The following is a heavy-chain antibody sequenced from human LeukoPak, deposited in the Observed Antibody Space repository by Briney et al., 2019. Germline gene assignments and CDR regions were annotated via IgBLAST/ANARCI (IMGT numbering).Heavy chain of an antibody. Sequence: GGSLRLSCAASGFTFSSYSMNWVRQAPGKGLEWVSSISSSSSYIYYADSVKGRFTISRDNAKNSLYLQMNSLRAEDTAVYYCARMYCSSTSCHGLDIWGQGTMVTVSS. V-gene: IGHV3-21*01. CDR3: ARMYCSSTSCHGLDI. D-gene: IGHD2-2*01. J-gene: IGHJ3*02. CDR1: GFTFSSYS. CDR2: ISSSSSYI.